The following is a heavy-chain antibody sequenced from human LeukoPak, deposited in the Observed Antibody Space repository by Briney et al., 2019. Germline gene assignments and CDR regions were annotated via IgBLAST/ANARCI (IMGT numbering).Heavy chain of an antibody. J-gene: IGHJ4*02. CDR2: INTNTGNP. D-gene: IGHD4-17*01. CDR1: GYTFTSYA. Sequence: GASVKVSCKASGYTFTSYAMNWVRQAPGQGLEWMGWINTNTGNPTYAQGFTGRFVFSLDTSVSTAYLQISSLKAEDTAVYYCAPAAELYGDYGFDYWGQGTLVTVSS. V-gene: IGHV7-4-1*02. CDR3: APAAELYGDYGFDY.